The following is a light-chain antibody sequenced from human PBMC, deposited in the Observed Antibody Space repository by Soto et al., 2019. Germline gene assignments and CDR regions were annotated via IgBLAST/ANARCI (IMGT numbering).Light chain of an antibody. CDR2: EVS. CDR1: SSDVGGYNY. J-gene: IGLJ1*01. V-gene: IGLV2-8*01. CDR3: GSNEGIANHV. Sequence: ALAQPPSTSGSPGQSVTISCTGTSSDVGGYNYVSWYQQPPGKAPRLIIYEVSKRPSGVPDRFSGSKSGSTASLTVSGLLAVDEADYYSGSNEGIANHVFGSGSNVT.